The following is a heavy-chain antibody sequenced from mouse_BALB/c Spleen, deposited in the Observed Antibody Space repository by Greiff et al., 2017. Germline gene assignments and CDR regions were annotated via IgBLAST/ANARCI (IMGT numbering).Heavy chain of an antibody. J-gene: IGHJ4*01. Sequence: VQVQQSGPGLVQPSQSLSITCTVSGFSLTSYGVNWVRQSPGKGLEWLGVIWSGGSTDYNAAFISRLSISKDNSKSQVFFQMSSLQANDTAIYYSATGGYAMDYWGQGTSVTVSS. V-gene: IGHV2-2*02. CDR2: IWSGGST. CDR3: ATGGYAMDY. CDR1: GFSLTSYG.